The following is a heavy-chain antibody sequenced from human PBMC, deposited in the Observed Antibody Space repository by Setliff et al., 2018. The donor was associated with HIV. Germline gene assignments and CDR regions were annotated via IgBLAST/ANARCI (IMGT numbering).Heavy chain of an antibody. CDR1: GFTFSNAW. CDR2: MNQGGGAI. J-gene: IGHJ4*02. V-gene: IGHV3-7*01. CDR3: VRDLSIAAVGTDVGGFFDH. D-gene: IGHD6-13*01. Sequence: GSLRLSCAASGFTFSNAWMSWVRQAPGKGLEWVASMNQGGGAIHYVDSVKGRFTISRDNTKNSLYLQMNSLRTEDTAVYYCVRDLSIAAVGTDVGGFFDHWGQGTLVTVSS.